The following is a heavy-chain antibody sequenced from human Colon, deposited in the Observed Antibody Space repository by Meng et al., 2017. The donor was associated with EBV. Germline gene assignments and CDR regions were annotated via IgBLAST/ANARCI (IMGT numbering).Heavy chain of an antibody. V-gene: IGHV4-61*01. D-gene: IGHD3-10*01. Sequence: VQLRESGPGLVKPSETLSLTCTVSGYSVATGRYYWSWIRQPPGKGLEWIAYIYYIGGTNYNPSLKSRLTISLDTSKNQFSLSLRSVTAADTAVYYCARVSGRSFDPWGQGTLVTVSS. J-gene: IGHJ5*02. CDR1: GYSVATGRYY. CDR3: ARVSGRSFDP. CDR2: IYYIGGT.